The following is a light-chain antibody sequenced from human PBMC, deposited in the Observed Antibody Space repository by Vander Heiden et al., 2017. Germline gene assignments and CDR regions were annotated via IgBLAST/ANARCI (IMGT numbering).Light chain of an antibody. J-gene: IGLJ1*01. CDR2: DVT. V-gene: IGLV2-14*03. CDR1: SSDVGNDNY. CDR3: SSYTTSSTQV. Sequence: QSALTQPASVSGSPAPSITISCAGTSSDVGNDNYVAWYQQHPGKAPKLVIYDVTNRPSGVSNRFSGAKSGNTASLTISGLQPEDEADYYCSSYTTSSTQVFGTGTKVTVL.